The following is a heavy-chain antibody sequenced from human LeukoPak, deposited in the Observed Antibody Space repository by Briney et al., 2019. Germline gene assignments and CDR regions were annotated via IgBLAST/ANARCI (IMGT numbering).Heavy chain of an antibody. CDR3: AKDHRYSSSWYPGY. J-gene: IGHJ4*02. Sequence: GGSLRLSCEASGFXFSSYAMSWVRQAPGKGLEWISAISGSGGSTYYADSVKGRFTISRDNSKNTLYLQMNSLRAEDTAVYYCAKDHRYSSSWYPGYWGQGTLVTVSS. CDR1: GFXFSSYA. D-gene: IGHD6-13*01. V-gene: IGHV3-23*01. CDR2: ISGSGGST.